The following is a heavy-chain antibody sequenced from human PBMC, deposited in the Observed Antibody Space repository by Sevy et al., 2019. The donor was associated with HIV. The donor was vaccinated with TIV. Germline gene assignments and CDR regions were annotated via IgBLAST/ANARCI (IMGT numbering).Heavy chain of an antibody. CDR2: IYPGDSDT. CDR1: GYSFTSYW. Sequence: GESLKISCKGSGYSFTSYWIGWVRQMPGKGLEWMGSIYPGDSDTRYSPSFQGQVTISADKSISTAYLQWSSLKASDTAMYYCARTLRITMVRGVITPHYGMDVWGQGTTVTVSS. CDR3: ARTLRITMVRGVITPHYGMDV. V-gene: IGHV5-51*01. D-gene: IGHD3-10*01. J-gene: IGHJ6*02.